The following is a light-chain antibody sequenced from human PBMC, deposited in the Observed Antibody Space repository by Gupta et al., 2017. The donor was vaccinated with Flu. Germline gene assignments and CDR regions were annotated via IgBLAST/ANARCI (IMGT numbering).Light chain of an antibody. CDR2: DDR. CDR3: QVWNGSSVV. J-gene: IGLJ2*01. Sequence: SYVLTQPPSVSVAPGQTARITCGGNNLGTVFVHWYRQKPGQAPFLVVSDDRGRPSGIPERISGSNAENTATLTVNRVEAGDEADYFCQVWNGSSVVFGGGTKLTVL. CDR1: NLGTVF. V-gene: IGLV3-21*02.